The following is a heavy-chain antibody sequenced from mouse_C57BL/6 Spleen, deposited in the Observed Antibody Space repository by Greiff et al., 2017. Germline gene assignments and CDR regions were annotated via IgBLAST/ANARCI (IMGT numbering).Heavy chain of an antibody. V-gene: IGHV1-61*01. CDR3: AREGPCGLFDY. CDR1: GYTFTSYW. CDR2: IYPSDSET. D-gene: IGHD1-1*02. J-gene: IGHJ2*01. Sequence: QVQLQQPGAELVRPGSSVKLSCKASGYTFTSYWMDWVKQRPGQGLEWIGNIYPSDSETHYNQKFKDKATLTVDKSSSTAYMQLSSLTSEDSAVYYCAREGPCGLFDYWGQGTTLTVSS.